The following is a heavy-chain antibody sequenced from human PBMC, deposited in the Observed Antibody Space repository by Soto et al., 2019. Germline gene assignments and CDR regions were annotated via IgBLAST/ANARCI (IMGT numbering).Heavy chain of an antibody. J-gene: IGHJ4*02. V-gene: IGHV3-21*01. CDR2: ISNSSTYM. D-gene: IGHD3-10*01. CDR3: ARFIGSGSYRSDY. CDR1: GFTFTNYS. Sequence: GGSLRLSCAASGFTFTNYSMNWVRQAPGKGLEWVSSISNSSTYMYYADSVKGRFTISRDNAKNSLFLQMNSLRAEDTALYYCARFIGSGSYRSDYWGQGTLVTVSS.